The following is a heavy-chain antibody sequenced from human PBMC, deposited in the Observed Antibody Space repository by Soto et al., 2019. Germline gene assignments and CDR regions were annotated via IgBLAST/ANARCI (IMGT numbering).Heavy chain of an antibody. CDR3: AKDFGGLYNWFDP. CDR1: GYMFTSYD. D-gene: IGHD3-16*01. CDR2: RNPDNGKT. J-gene: IGHJ5*02. V-gene: IGHV1-8*01. Sequence: ASVKVSCKASGYMFTSYDINWVRQAAGQGLEWLGRRNPDNGKTDYAQKFQGRLTMTRDTSISTVYMELSSLTSEDTAVYYCAKDFGGLYNWFDPWGQGTLVTVSS.